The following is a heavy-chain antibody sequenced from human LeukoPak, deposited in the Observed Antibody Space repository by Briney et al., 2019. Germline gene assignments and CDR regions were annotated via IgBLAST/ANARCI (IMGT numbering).Heavy chain of an antibody. V-gene: IGHV4-39*07. Sequence: ASETLSLTCTVSGGSISSSSYYWGWIRQPPGKGLEWIGSIYYSGSTYYNPSLKSRVTISVDTSKNQFSLKLSSVTAADTAVYYCARGDGSGWSHDGYYFDYWGQGTLVTVSS. J-gene: IGHJ4*02. CDR1: GGSISSSSYY. D-gene: IGHD6-19*01. CDR3: ARGDGSGWSHDGYYFDY. CDR2: IYYSGST.